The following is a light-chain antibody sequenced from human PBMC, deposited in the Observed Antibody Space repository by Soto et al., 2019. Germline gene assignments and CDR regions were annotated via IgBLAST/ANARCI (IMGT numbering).Light chain of an antibody. CDR1: QSVSSNY. Sequence: EIVLTQSPGTLSLSPGERATLSCRASQSVSSNYLAWYQQKPGQAPRLLIYGASSRATGIPDRFSRSGYGTDFTSNIRSLEPEDFAVYYCQQRSNWQTFGGGT. V-gene: IGKV3D-20*02. CDR2: GAS. J-gene: IGKJ4*01. CDR3: QQRSNWQT.